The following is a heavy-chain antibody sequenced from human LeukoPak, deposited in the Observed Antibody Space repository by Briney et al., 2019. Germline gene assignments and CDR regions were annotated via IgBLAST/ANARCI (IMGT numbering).Heavy chain of an antibody. D-gene: IGHD3-10*01. J-gene: IGHJ6*02. CDR2: IYTSGST. Sequence: PSETLSLTCTVSGGSISSGSYYWSWIRQPAGKGLEWIGRIYTSGSTNYNPSLKSRVTISVDTSKNQFSLKLSSVTAADTAVYYCARRYGSGSSDGMDVWAKGPRSPSP. CDR3: ARRYGSGSSDGMDV. V-gene: IGHV4-61*02. CDR1: GGSISSGSYY.